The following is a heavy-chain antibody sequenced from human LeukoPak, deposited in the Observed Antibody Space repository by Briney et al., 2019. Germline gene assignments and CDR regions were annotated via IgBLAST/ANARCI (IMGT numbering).Heavy chain of an antibody. Sequence: PGGSLRLSCAASGFTVSSNYMSWVRQAPGKGLEWVSVIYSGGSTYYADSVKGRFTISRDNSKNTLYLQMNSLRAEDTAVYYCARDIRNTMVQDYYYGMDVWGQGTTVTVSS. D-gene: IGHD3-10*01. J-gene: IGHJ6*02. CDR2: IYSGGST. CDR3: ARDIRNTMVQDYYYGMDV. V-gene: IGHV3-53*01. CDR1: GFTVSSNY.